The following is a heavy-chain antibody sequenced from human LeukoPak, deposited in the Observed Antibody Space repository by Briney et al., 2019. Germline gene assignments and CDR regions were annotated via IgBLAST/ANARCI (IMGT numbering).Heavy chain of an antibody. Sequence: SETLSLTCTVSGGSISSYYWIWIRQPPGKGLEWIGYIYYSGSTNYNPSLKSRVTISVDTSKNQFSPKLSSVTAADTAVYYCARDKPGYSYGDYDYWGQGTLVTVSS. V-gene: IGHV4-59*01. D-gene: IGHD5-18*01. CDR1: GGSISSYY. CDR3: ARDKPGYSYGDYDY. J-gene: IGHJ4*02. CDR2: IYYSGST.